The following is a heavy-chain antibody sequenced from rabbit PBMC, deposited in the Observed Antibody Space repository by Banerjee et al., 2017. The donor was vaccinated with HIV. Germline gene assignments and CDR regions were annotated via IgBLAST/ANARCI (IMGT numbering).Heavy chain of an antibody. D-gene: IGHD4-2*01. Sequence: QEHLEESGGDLVKPEGSLTLTCTASGFSFSSNYWLCWVRQAPGKGLEWIACINTSSGNIVYATWAKGRFTISKTSWTTVTLQMTSLTDADTATYFCARAGSMSYYGMDLWGQGTLVTVS. CDR2: INTSSGNI. V-gene: IGHV1S45*01. J-gene: IGHJ6*01. CDR3: ARAGSMSYYGMDL. CDR1: GFSFSSNYW.